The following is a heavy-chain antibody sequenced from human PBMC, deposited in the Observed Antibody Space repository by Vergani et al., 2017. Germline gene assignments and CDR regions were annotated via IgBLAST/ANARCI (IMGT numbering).Heavy chain of an antibody. Sequence: EVQLVESGGGLVKPGGSLRLSCAASGFTFSSYSMNWVRQAPGKGLEWVSSISSSSSYIYYADSVKGRFTISRDNAKNSLYLQMNSLRAEHTAVYYRARGVRDFAYGCNPAWYFDLWGRGTLFTVSS. J-gene: IGHJ2*01. D-gene: IGHD5-24*01. CDR1: GFTFSSYS. CDR2: ISSSSSYI. V-gene: IGHV3-21*01. CDR3: ARGVRDFAYGCNPAWYFDL.